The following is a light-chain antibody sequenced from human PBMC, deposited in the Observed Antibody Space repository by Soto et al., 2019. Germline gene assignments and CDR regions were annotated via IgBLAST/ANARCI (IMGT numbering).Light chain of an antibody. V-gene: IGKV1-9*01. CDR2: AAS. J-gene: IGKJ4*01. CDR1: QGISSY. CDR3: QPLNSYPALT. Sequence: IQLTQSPSSLSASVGDRVTITCRASQGISSYLVWYQQKPGKAPKLLIYAASTLQSGVPSRFSGSGAGTDFTLTISSLQPEDFATYYSQPLNSYPALTFGGGTKVEI.